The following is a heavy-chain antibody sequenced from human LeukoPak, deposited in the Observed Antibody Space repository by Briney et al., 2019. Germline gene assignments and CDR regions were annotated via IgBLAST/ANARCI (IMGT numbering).Heavy chain of an antibody. CDR3: ARDRTGQQLISRKEYYYMDV. CDR1: GFTFSGSA. Sequence: GGSLRLSCAGSGFTFSGSAMHWVRLTSGKGLEWLGYIRTKTHKYATLYAASVKGRFTISRDDSKNTLYLQMNSLRAEDTAVYYCARDRTGQQLISRKEYYYMDVRGKGTTVTISS. J-gene: IGHJ6*03. D-gene: IGHD4-11*01. CDR2: IRTKTHKYAT. V-gene: IGHV3-73*01.